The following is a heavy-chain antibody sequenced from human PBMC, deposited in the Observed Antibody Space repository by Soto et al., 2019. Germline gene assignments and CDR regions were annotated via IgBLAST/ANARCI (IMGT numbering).Heavy chain of an antibody. CDR3: ACIFSGGYGYGFYYYGMDV. CDR2: LSYSGST. V-gene: IGHV4-39*01. J-gene: IGHJ6*02. CDR1: CYSTRGSIYY. Sequence: PSETLSRTCTVSCYSTRGSIYYGGWSRQPPGQCLEWIGRLSYSGSTYYNPSLKSRVTISVDTSKNQFSLKLSSVTAADTAVYYCACIFSGGYGYGFYYYGMDVWGQGTTVTVSS. D-gene: IGHD5-18*01.